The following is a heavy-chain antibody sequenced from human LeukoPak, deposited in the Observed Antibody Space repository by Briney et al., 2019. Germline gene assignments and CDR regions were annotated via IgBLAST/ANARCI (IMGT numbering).Heavy chain of an antibody. CDR2: ISGSGGST. J-gene: IGHJ3*02. CDR1: GLTFSSYA. D-gene: IGHD3-3*01. V-gene: IGHV3-23*01. Sequence: PGGSLRLSCAASGLTFSSYAMSWVRQAPGKGLEWVSAISGSGGSTYYADSVKGRFTISRDNSKNTLYLQMNSLRAEDTAVYYCAKDLPPYYDFWSGYRTDDAFDIWGQGTMVTVSS. CDR3: AKDLPPYYDFWSGYRTDDAFDI.